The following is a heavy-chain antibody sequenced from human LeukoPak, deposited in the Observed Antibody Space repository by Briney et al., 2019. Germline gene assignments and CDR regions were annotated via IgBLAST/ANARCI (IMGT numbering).Heavy chain of an antibody. J-gene: IGHJ4*02. CDR1: GGSFSGYY. CDR3: ARVDIVVVPAAIDY. V-gene: IGHV4-34*01. CDR2: INYSGST. D-gene: IGHD2-2*03. Sequence: SETLSLTCAVYGGSFSGYYWSWIRQPPGKGLEWIGEINYSGSTNYNPSLKSRVTISVDTSKNQFSLKLSSVTAADTAVYYCARVDIVVVPAAIDYWGQGTLVTVSS.